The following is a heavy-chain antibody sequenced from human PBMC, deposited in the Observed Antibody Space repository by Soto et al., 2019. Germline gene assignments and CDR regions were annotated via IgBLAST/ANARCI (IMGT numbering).Heavy chain of an antibody. D-gene: IGHD2-15*01. CDR1: GYTFTSYG. V-gene: IGHV1-18*04. Sequence: ASVKVSCKASGYTFTSYGISWVRQAPGQGLEWMGWISAYNGNTNYAQKLQGRVTMTTDTSTSTAYMELRSLRSDDTAVYYCARDQSPAYCSGGSCFVYGMDVWGQGTTVTVSS. CDR3: ARDQSPAYCSGGSCFVYGMDV. J-gene: IGHJ6*02. CDR2: ISAYNGNT.